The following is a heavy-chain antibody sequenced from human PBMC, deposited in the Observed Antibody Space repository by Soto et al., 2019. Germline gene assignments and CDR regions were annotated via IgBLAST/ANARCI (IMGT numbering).Heavy chain of an antibody. D-gene: IGHD3-22*01. CDR1: GFTFSDFG. V-gene: IGHV3-30*18. CDR3: AKTATYVDGYDNTGYSSEDY. J-gene: IGHJ4*01. Sequence: VQLVESGGGVVLPGRSVRLSCEVSGFTFSDFGLDWVRQAPGKGLEWVPIISHDGSKRFYADSVKGRFTISRDNSKNTLYLQMSSLRPEDTALYYCAKTATYVDGYDNTGYSSEDYWGHGTLVTVSS. CDR2: ISHDGSKR.